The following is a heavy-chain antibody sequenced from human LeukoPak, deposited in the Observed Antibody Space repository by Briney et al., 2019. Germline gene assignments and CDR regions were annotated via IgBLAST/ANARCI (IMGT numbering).Heavy chain of an antibody. Sequence: PGGSLRLSCAASGFTFSSYAMHWVRQAPGKGLEWVAVVWYDGTNKDYTDSVKGRFTISRDNSRNTLYLQMSSLRVEDTAVYYCAREHTRAATGTHWFGPWGQGTVVTVSS. CDR3: AREHTRAATGTHWFGP. V-gene: IGHV3-33*08. CDR2: VWYDGTNK. J-gene: IGHJ5*02. CDR1: GFTFSSYA. D-gene: IGHD6-13*01.